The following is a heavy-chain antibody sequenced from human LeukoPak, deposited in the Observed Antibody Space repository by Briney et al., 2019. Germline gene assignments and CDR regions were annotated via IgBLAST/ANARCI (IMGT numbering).Heavy chain of an antibody. CDR1: GGSISSGSYY. CDR2: IYYSGST. V-gene: IGHV4-39*01. D-gene: IGHD3-3*01. Sequence: PSGTLSLTCTVSGGSISSGSYYWGWIRQPPGKGLEWIGSIYYSGSTYYNPSLKSRVTISVDASKNQVSLKLSSVTAADTAVYYCARHSKTYYDFWSGPQLPIYFDYWGQGTLVTVSS. J-gene: IGHJ4*02. CDR3: ARHSKTYYDFWSGPQLPIYFDY.